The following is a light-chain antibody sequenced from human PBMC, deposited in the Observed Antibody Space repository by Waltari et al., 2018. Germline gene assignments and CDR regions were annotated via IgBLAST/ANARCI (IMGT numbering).Light chain of an antibody. J-gene: IGLJ3*02. V-gene: IGLV2-14*01. CDR2: KVS. CDR1: SSDVGFYDF. CDR3: SSYTRRSYWV. Sequence: QSALTQPASVSGSPGQSITISCTGTSSDVGFYDFVSWFQQHPGKAPKVMIYKVSNRPPGVSNRFSGSKSAKPASLTISGLQAEDEADYYCSSYTRRSYWVFGGGTQLTVL.